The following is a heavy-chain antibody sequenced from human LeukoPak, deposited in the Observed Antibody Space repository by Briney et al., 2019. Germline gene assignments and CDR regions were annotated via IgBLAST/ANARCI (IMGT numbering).Heavy chain of an antibody. CDR1: GFTFSSYG. CDR3: AKDLGGP. J-gene: IGHJ4*02. D-gene: IGHD3-10*01. Sequence: GGSLRLSCAASGFTFSSYGMHWVRQAPGKGLEWVAVISYDGSNRYYADSVRGRFTISRDNSKNTLYLQMNSLRAEDTAVYYCAKDLGGPGGQGTLVTVSS. V-gene: IGHV3-30*18. CDR2: ISYDGSNR.